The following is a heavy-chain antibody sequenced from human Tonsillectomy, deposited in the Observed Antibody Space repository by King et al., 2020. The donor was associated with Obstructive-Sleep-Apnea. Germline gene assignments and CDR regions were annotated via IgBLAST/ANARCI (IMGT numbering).Heavy chain of an antibody. CDR3: VTAVKTDTIDLSPAFDY. D-gene: IGHD5-24*01. J-gene: IGHJ4*02. CDR2: IDNGDYT. V-gene: IGHV3-53*04. Sequence: VQLVESGGGLVQAGGSLRLSCAASGFSVSSSFMNWVRQAPGKGLEWVSLIDNGDYTYFADSVRGRFAISRHSSKNTVYLQMNSLRPEDTAMYYCVTAVKTDTIDLSPAFDYWGRGILVTVSS. CDR1: GFSVSSSF.